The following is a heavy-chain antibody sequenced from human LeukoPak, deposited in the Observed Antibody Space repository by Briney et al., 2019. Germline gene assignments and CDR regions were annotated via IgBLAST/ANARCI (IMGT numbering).Heavy chain of an antibody. D-gene: IGHD2/OR15-2a*01. CDR3: AGHHPRNTVDF. CDR1: GGSFSGYY. J-gene: IGHJ4*02. Sequence: PSETLSLTCAVYGGSFSGYYWSWIRQPPGKGLEWIGEINHSGSTNYNPSLKSRVTISLDTSKNQFPLKLSSVTAADTAVYYCAGHHPRNTVDFWGQGTLVTVSS. CDR2: INHSGST. V-gene: IGHV4-34*01.